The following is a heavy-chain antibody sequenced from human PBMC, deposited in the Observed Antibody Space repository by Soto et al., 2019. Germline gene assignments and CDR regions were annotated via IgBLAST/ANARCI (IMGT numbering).Heavy chain of an antibody. CDR1: GGSIISGGYY. CDR2: IYYSGST. J-gene: IGHJ4*02. Sequence: SETLSLTCTVSGGSIISGGYYWSWIRQHPGKGLEWIGYIYYSGSTNYNPSLKSRVTISVDTSKNQFSLKLRSVTAADTAVYYCARAQFNILTGYYIDYWGQGTLVTVSS. D-gene: IGHD3-9*01. CDR3: ARAQFNILTGYYIDY. V-gene: IGHV4-61*08.